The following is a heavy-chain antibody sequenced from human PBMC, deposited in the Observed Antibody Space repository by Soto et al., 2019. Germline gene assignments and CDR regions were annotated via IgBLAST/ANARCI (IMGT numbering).Heavy chain of an antibody. J-gene: IGHJ6*02. CDR2: IDPSDSYT. CDR3: ASGHYDFWSGYYQLGMDV. Sequence: GESLKISFKGSGYSFTSNWISWVRQMPGKGLEWMGRIDPSDSYTNYSPSFQGHVTISADKSISTAYLQWSSLKASDTAMYYCASGHYDFWSGYYQLGMDVWGQGTTVTVSS. V-gene: IGHV5-10-1*01. D-gene: IGHD3-3*01. CDR1: GYSFTSNW.